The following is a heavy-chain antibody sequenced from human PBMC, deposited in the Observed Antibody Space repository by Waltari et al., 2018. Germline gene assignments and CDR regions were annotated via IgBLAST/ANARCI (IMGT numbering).Heavy chain of an antibody. CDR3: ARDNNFYADDL. D-gene: IGHD1-20*01. V-gene: IGHV3-7*01. J-gene: IGHJ5*02. CDR1: GFLLTNHW. Sequence: QLVQSGGALVQPGGSRRLSCVALGFLLTNHWMLWVRPAPGKGLQWVAKIHPEGVVANYVDSVKGRFTVSRDNAKNSLYLQMTSLTTDDTAVYFCARDNNFYADDLWGQGAQVTVSS. CDR2: IHPEGVVA.